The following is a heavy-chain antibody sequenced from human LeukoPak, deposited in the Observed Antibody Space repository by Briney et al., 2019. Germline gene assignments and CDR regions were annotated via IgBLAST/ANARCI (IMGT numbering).Heavy chain of an antibody. Sequence: ASVKVSCKASGYTFTNYGLFWVRQAPGQGFEWMGWISANTGNTKALQSFKGRVTMTTDTATSTAYMELRSLTSADTAVYYCARSSSGYNYRYNYGMDVWGQGTTVIVSS. V-gene: IGHV1-18*01. CDR3: ARSSSGYNYRYNYGMDV. CDR2: ISANTGNT. CDR1: GYTFTNYG. J-gene: IGHJ6*02. D-gene: IGHD5-12*01.